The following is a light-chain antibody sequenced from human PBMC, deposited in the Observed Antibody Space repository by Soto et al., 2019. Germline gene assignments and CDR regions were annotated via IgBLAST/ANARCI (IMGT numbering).Light chain of an antibody. CDR3: QKYDSAPEA. CDR2: DAS. J-gene: IGKJ1*01. V-gene: IGKV1-27*01. CDR1: QGISNS. Sequence: DLQMTQSPSSLSASVGDRVTITRRASQGISNSLAWYQQEPGKVPKLLIYDASTLQSGVSSRFSGSGSGTDFTLTISSLQPEDVATYYCQKYDSAPEAFGQGTKVDIK.